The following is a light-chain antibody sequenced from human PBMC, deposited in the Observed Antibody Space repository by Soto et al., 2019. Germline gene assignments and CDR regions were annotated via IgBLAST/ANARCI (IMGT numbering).Light chain of an antibody. J-gene: IGLJ2*01. V-gene: IGLV1-40*01. CDR1: SSNIGAGYD. CDR3: QSYDSCLSVV. Sequence: QSVLTQPPSVSGAPGQRVTISCTGSSSNIGAGYDVHWYQQLPGTAPKLLIYVNSNRPSGVPDRFSGSKSGTSASLAITGLQAEDEADYYCQSYDSCLSVVFGGGTKLTVL. CDR2: VNS.